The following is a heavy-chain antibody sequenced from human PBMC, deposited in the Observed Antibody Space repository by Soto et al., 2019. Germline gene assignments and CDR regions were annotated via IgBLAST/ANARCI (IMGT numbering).Heavy chain of an antibody. CDR3: ARVQSLGYCRSASCYDVFDH. CDR1: GYTFNSAG. Sequence: GPGVKEPGDSVRVSCKASGYTFNSAGLAWVRQAPGQGLEWMGWISVDNGDTKYAQKFQGRVTMTTDTSTTTAYMDLRGLKSGYTAVFYCARVQSLGYCRSASCYDVFDHWGQGTLVTVSS. J-gene: IGHJ4*02. CDR2: ISVDNGDT. V-gene: IGHV1-18*01. D-gene: IGHD2-2*01.